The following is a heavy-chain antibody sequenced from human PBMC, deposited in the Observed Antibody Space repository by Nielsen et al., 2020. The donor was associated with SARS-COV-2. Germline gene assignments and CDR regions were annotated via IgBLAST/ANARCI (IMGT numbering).Heavy chain of an antibody. CDR1: GYTFTAYA. J-gene: IGHJ4*02. CDR2: INSDSGNT. CDR3: ARSRGCSATSCFFDY. V-gene: IGHV1-3*04. Sequence: ASVKVSCKASGYTFTAYAIHWVRQDPGQTLEWMGWINSDSGNTKYSQKFRGRVTITRDTSASTAYMELSGLSSEDTAVYYCARSRGCSATSCFFDYWGQGALVTVSS. D-gene: IGHD2-2*01.